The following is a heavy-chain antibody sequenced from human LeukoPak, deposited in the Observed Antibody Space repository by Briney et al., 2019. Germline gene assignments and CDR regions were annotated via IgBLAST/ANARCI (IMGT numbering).Heavy chain of an antibody. J-gene: IGHJ6*04. CDR3: ARVGPRYCSGGSCYSHYYYGMDV. D-gene: IGHD2-15*01. CDR1: GFTFSSYE. CDR2: ISSSGSTI. Sequence: TGGSLRLSCAASGFTFSSYEMNWVRRAPGKGLEWVSYISSSGSTIYYADSVKGRFTISRDNAKNSLYLQMNSLRAEDTAVYYCARVGPRYCSGGSCYSHYYYGMDVWGKGTTVTVSS. V-gene: IGHV3-48*03.